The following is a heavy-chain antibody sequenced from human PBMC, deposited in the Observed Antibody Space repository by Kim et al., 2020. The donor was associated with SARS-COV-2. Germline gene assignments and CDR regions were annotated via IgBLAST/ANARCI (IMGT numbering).Heavy chain of an antibody. CDR1: GLNFSRFG. J-gene: IGHJ4*02. CDR3: AKDHGYTYGYPAGYFDY. D-gene: IGHD5-18*01. V-gene: IGHV3-23*01. Sequence: GGSLRLSCAASGLNFSRFGMSWVRQAPGKGLEWVSGISDGGGSTYYADSVKGRFTISRDNSKNTLYLQMNSLRAEDTAVYYCAKDHGYTYGYPAGYFDYLGQGTRVTVSS. CDR2: ISDGGGST.